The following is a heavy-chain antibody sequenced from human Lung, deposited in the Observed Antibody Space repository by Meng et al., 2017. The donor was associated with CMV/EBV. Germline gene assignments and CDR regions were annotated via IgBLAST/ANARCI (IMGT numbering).Heavy chain of an antibody. V-gene: IGHV4-31*02. J-gene: IGHJ4*02. D-gene: IGHD5-24*01. CDR3: AREAGRDGYATAKFDY. CDR1: GGSNGSAGYY. CDR2: SHHTGST. Sequence: ESGHVLVLPLQTLYLTGTGSGGSNGSAGYYGSWIGQDPGKGLAWIWYSHHTGSTFYNPSLKSRVTKQVDTVKNQFSLKLIPATAADTAVYYGAREAGRDGYATAKFDYWGQGTLVTVSS.